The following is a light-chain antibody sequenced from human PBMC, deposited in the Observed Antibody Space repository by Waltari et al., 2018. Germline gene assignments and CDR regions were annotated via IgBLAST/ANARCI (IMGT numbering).Light chain of an antibody. Sequence: LGQPASISCKSNQSLVFSDGNTYLNWFHQRPGQSPGRLIYKVSHRDSGVPDRFSGSGSDTDFTLKISRVEAGDLGTYYCMQGSNWPPTFGQGTKVDLK. J-gene: IGKJ1*01. V-gene: IGKV2-30*01. CDR1: QSLVFSDGNTY. CDR2: KVS. CDR3: MQGSNWPPT.